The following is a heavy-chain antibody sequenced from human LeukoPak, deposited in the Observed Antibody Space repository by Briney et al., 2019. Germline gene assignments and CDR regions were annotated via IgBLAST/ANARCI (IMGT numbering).Heavy chain of an antibody. Sequence: GASVKVSCKVSGYSFTSYGMNWVRQAPGQGLEWMGRINTNSGIPTYAQGFTGRFVFSLDTSITTAYLQVISLKAEDTAIYYCARGRSNYYGSGSSNDYWGQGTLVTVSS. J-gene: IGHJ4*02. CDR2: INTNSGIP. V-gene: IGHV7-4-1*02. D-gene: IGHD3-10*01. CDR1: GYSFTSYG. CDR3: ARGRSNYYGSGSSNDY.